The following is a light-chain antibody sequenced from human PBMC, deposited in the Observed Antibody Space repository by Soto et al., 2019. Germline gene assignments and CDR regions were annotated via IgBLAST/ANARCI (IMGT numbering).Light chain of an antibody. CDR3: LQHNSYPLT. CDR1: QGIRHD. Sequence: DIQMTQSPSSLSASVGDRVTITCRASQGIRHDLGWFQQKPGKAPKRLIYAASFLENGVPSRFSGSGSGTGFTLTISSLQPEDFATYYCLQHNSYPLTFGGGTKVDIK. J-gene: IGKJ4*01. CDR2: AAS. V-gene: IGKV1-17*01.